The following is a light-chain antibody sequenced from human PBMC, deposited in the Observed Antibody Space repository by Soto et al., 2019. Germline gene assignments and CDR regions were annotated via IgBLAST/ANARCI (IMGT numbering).Light chain of an antibody. Sequence: EVELTQSPATLSLSPGERATLSCRASQSVNTYLAWYQQKPGQAPRLLIYDASNRATGIPARFSGSGSGTDFTLTISGLEPEDFAVYYCQQYNTWHFGPGTTVDFK. CDR1: QSVNTY. J-gene: IGKJ3*01. V-gene: IGKV3-11*01. CDR2: DAS. CDR3: QQYNTWH.